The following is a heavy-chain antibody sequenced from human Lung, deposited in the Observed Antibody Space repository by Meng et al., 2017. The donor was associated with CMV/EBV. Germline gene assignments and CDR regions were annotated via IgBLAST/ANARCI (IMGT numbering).Heavy chain of an antibody. CDR3: ARDNPYYDFWSGYYGYYFDY. Sequence: ESXKISXAASGFTFSSYWMHWVRQAPGKGLVWVSRINSDGSSTSYADSVKGRFTISRDNAKNTLYLQMNSLRAEDTAVYYCARDNPYYDFWSGYYGYYFDYWGQGNXVTVSS. J-gene: IGHJ4*02. D-gene: IGHD3-3*01. V-gene: IGHV3-74*01. CDR1: GFTFSSYW. CDR2: INSDGSST.